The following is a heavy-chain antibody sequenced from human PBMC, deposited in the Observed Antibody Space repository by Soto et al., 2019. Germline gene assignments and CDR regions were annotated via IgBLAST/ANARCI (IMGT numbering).Heavy chain of an antibody. V-gene: IGHV5-51*01. CDR3: ARRGDVARFLEWSRYGMDV. CDR2: IYPGDSDT. J-gene: IGHJ6*02. D-gene: IGHD3-3*01. CDR1: GYSFTSYW. Sequence: GESLKISCKGSGYSFTSYWIGWVRQMPGKGLEWMGIIYPGDSDTRYSPSFQGQVTISADKSISTAYLQWSSLKASDTAMYYCARRGDVARFLEWSRYGMDVWGQGTTVTVSS.